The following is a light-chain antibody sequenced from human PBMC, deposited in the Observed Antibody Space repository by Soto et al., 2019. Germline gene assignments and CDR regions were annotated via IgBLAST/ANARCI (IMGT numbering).Light chain of an antibody. V-gene: IGKV3-11*01. J-gene: IGKJ2*01. CDR2: DAS. Sequence: EIVLTQSPATLSLSSGEKATFSFRAIRGVGTYLAWYQQKPGQPPRLLIYDASNRATGIPARFSGSGSGTDFTLTISSLEPEDVAVYYCQQRSIWPRNTFGLGTKLEIK. CDR3: QQRSIWPRNT. CDR1: RGVGTY.